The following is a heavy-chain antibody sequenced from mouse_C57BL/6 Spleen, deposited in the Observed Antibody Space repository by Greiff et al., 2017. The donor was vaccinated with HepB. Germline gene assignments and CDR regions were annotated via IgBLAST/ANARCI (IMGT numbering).Heavy chain of an antibody. V-gene: IGHV5-17*01. CDR2: ISSGSSTI. CDR3: ARSHYGSSYYAMDY. Sequence: EVKLVESGGGLVKPGGSLKLSCAASGFTFSDYGMHWVRQAPEKGLEWVAYISSGSSTIYYADTVKGRFTISRDNAKNTLFLQMTSLRSEDTAMYYCARSHYGSSYYAMDYWGQGTSVTVSS. J-gene: IGHJ4*01. CDR1: GFTFSDYG. D-gene: IGHD1-1*01.